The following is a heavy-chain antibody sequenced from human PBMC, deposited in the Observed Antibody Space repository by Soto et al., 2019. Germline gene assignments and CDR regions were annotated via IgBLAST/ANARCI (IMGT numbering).Heavy chain of an antibody. CDR1: GFSFSSYA. CDR3: ARDINDFWSGYLY. CDR2: LWYDGSNQ. J-gene: IGHJ4*02. V-gene: IGHV3-33*01. Sequence: QVQLVESGGGVVQPGTSLRLSCAASGFSFSSYAMHWVRQAPGKGLEWVAALWYDGSNQNYAESVKGRFTISRDNSKSTVYLQMNSLKAEDTAVYYCARDINDFWSGYLYWGQGTLVTVSS. D-gene: IGHD3-3*01.